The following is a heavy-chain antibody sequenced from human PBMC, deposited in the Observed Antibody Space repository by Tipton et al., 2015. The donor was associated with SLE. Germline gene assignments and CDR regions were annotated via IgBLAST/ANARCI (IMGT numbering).Heavy chain of an antibody. Sequence: GSLRLSCAASGFTFSNYAMSWVRQAPGKGLEWVSGISGSGGSTYYADSVKGRFTISRDNSKNTLYLQMNSLRAEDTAVYYCAKDGRGSSSWYYFDYWGQGTLVTVSS. J-gene: IGHJ4*02. CDR3: AKDGRGSSSWYYFDY. V-gene: IGHV3-23*01. D-gene: IGHD6-13*01. CDR2: ISGSGGST. CDR1: GFTFSNYA.